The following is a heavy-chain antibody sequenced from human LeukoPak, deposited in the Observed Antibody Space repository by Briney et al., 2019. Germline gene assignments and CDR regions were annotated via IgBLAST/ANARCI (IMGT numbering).Heavy chain of an antibody. V-gene: IGHV4-39*06. D-gene: IGHD6-6*01. CDR1: GGSIRSSSYY. Sequence: SETLSLTCNVSGGSIRSSSYYWAWIRQPPGKGLEWIGTIFFSGSTYYNPSLNSRLTISIDTSKNQFALRLTSVTAADTAVYYCARVSNDAARSLDSWGQGTLVTVSS. CDR3: ARVSNDAARSLDS. J-gene: IGHJ4*02. CDR2: IFFSGST.